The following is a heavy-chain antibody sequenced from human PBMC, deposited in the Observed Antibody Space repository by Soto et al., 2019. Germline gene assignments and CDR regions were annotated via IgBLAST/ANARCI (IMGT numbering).Heavy chain of an antibody. J-gene: IGHJ6*03. CDR1: SGSISSSNW. CDR2: IYHSGST. Sequence: QVQLQESGPGLVKPSGTLSLTCAVSSGSISSSNWWSWVRQPPGKGLEWIGEIYHSGSTNYNPSLKSRVTISVDKSKNQFSLKLSSVTAADMAVYYCARATESKDYYYYYYMDVWGKGTTVTVSS. CDR3: ARATESKDYYYYYYMDV. D-gene: IGHD4-4*01. V-gene: IGHV4-4*02.